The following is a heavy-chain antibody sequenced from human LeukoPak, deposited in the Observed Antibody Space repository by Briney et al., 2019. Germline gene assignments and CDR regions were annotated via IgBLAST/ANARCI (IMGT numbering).Heavy chain of an antibody. D-gene: IGHD3-22*01. CDR2: ISSSSSYI. J-gene: IGHJ4*02. V-gene: IGHV3-21*01. Sequence: GGSLRLSCAASGFTVSGNYMSWVRQAPGKGLEWVSSISSSSSYIYYADSVKGRFTISRDNAKNSLYLQMNSLRAEDTAVYYCARGRYYYDSSGYPTPGYWGQGTLVTVSS. CDR3: ARGRYYYDSSGYPTPGY. CDR1: GFTVSGNY.